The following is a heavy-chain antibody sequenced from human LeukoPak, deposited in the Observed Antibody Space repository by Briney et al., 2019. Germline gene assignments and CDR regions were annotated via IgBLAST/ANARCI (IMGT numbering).Heavy chain of an antibody. CDR3: AKHGSSGGYYFDY. CDR2: TSGSGGST. Sequence: GGSLRLSCAASGFTFSSYAMSWVRQAPGKGLEWVSATSGSGGSTHYADSVKGRFTISRDNSKNTLYLQMSSLRAEDTAVYYCAKHGSSGGYYFDYWGQGTLVTVSS. D-gene: IGHD6-19*01. V-gene: IGHV3-23*01. J-gene: IGHJ4*02. CDR1: GFTFSSYA.